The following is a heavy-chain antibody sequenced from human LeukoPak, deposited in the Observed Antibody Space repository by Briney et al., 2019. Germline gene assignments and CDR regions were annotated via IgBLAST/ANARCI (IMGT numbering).Heavy chain of an antibody. Sequence: GESLKISCKGSGYSFTSYWIGWVRQMPRTGLGWMGIIYPGDSDTTYSPSFQGQVTISADKSISTAYLQRSSLKASDTAMYYCALFGGYGDSYYFDYWGQGTLVTVSS. CDR2: IYPGDSDT. V-gene: IGHV5-51*01. CDR3: ALFGGYGDSYYFDY. CDR1: GYSFTSYW. D-gene: IGHD4-17*01. J-gene: IGHJ4*02.